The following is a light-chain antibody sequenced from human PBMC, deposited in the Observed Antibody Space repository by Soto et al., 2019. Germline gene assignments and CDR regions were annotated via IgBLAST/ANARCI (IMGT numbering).Light chain of an antibody. CDR3: QQYDSSTWT. J-gene: IGKJ1*01. CDR2: DAS. Sequence: ELVLTQSPVTLSLSPGERATLSCRARPRVGGNYLAWYQQKRGQSPRLLLYDASSRATDIPDRFSGSGSGTDFTLTIAKVEPEDFAVYYCQQYDSSTWTVGQGTKLEMK. V-gene: IGKV3-20*01. CDR1: PRVGGNY.